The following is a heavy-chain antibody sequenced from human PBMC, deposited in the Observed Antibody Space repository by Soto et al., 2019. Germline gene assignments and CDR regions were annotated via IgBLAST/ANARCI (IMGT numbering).Heavy chain of an antibody. D-gene: IGHD1-26*01. Sequence: QVQLVQSGAEVKKPGASVKVSCKASGYTFTSYGISWVRQAPGQGLEWMGWISAYNGNTNYAQKLQGRVTMTTDTSTSTAYMELRSLRSDDTAVYYCAGDLSGSYLGDGQTYYYYGMDVWGQGTTVTVSS. J-gene: IGHJ6*02. CDR3: AGDLSGSYLGDGQTYYYYGMDV. CDR2: ISAYNGNT. V-gene: IGHV1-18*01. CDR1: GYTFTSYG.